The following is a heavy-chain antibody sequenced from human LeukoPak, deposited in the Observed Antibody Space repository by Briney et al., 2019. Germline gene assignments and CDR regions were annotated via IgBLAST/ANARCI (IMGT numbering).Heavy chain of an antibody. CDR3: ARDGFTIFGVVIIRKEYYFDY. CDR2: INHSGST. D-gene: IGHD3-3*01. Sequence: PSETLSLTCAVYGGSFSGYYWSWIRQPPGKGLEWIGEINHSGSTNYNPSLKSRVTISVDTSKNQFSLKLSSVTAADTAVYYCARDGFTIFGVVIIRKEYYFDYWGQGTLVTVSS. V-gene: IGHV4-34*01. CDR1: GGSFSGYY. J-gene: IGHJ4*02.